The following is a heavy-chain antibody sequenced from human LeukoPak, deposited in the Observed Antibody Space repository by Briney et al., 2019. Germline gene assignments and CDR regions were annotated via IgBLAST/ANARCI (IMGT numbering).Heavy chain of an antibody. Sequence: PSETLSLTCTVSGGSISSYYWSWIRQPPGKGLEWIGYIYYSGSTNYNPSLKSRVTISVDTSKNQFSLKLSSVTAADTAVYYCARVRAGLIDYWGQGTLVTVSS. V-gene: IGHV4-59*08. CDR2: IYYSGST. D-gene: IGHD6-19*01. J-gene: IGHJ4*02. CDR1: GGSISSYY. CDR3: ARVRAGLIDY.